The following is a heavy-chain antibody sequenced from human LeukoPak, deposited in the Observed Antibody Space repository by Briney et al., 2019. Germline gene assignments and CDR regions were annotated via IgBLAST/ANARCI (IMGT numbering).Heavy chain of an antibody. CDR1: GYTFTSYG. V-gene: IGHV1-18*01. J-gene: IGHJ4*02. CDR2: ISAYIGNT. D-gene: IGHD6-19*01. Sequence: ASVKVSCKASGYTFTSYGISWVRQAPGQGLEWMGWISAYIGNTNYAQKLQGRVTMTTDTSKSTAYVELRSLRSADTAVYYCAREPLSYSSGWNHEYYFDYWGQGTLVTVSS. CDR3: AREPLSYSSGWNHEYYFDY.